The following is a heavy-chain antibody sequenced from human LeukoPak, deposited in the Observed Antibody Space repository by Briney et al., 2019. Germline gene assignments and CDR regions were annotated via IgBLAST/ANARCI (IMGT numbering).Heavy chain of an antibody. D-gene: IGHD3-10*01. CDR2: IYYSGST. V-gene: IGHV4-61*01. J-gene: IGHJ4*02. Sequence: PSETLSLTCTVSGGSVSSGSYYWSWIRQPPGKGLEWIGYIYYSGSTNYNPSLKSRVTISVDTSKNQFSLKLSSVPAADTAVYYCARGSGSYYRKSVDYWGQGTLVTVSS. CDR1: GGSVSSGSYY. CDR3: ARGSGSYYRKSVDY.